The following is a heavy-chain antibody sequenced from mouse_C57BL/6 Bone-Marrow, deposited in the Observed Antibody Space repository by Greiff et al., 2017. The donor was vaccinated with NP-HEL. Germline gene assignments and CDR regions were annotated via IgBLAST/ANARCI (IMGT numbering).Heavy chain of an antibody. CDR1: GFTFTDYY. CDR3: ARYMGSFSWFAY. V-gene: IGHV7-3*01. Sequence: EVQLVESGGGLVQPGGSLSLSCAASGFTFTDYYMSWVRQPPGKALEWLGFIRNKANGYTTEYSASVKGRFTISRDNSQSILYLQMNALRAEDSATYYCARYMGSFSWFAYWGQGTLVTVSA. J-gene: IGHJ3*01. CDR2: IRNKANGYTT.